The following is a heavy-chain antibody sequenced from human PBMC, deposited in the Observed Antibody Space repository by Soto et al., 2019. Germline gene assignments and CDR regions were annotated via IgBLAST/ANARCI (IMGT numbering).Heavy chain of an antibody. D-gene: IGHD2-15*01. CDR2: INHSGST. J-gene: IGHJ4*02. CDR3: ARTRYCSGGSCYPEGRWGLFDY. CDR1: GGSFSGYY. V-gene: IGHV4-34*01. Sequence: QVQLQQWGAGLLKPSETLSLTCAVYGGSFSGYYWSWIRQPPGKGLEWIGEINHSGSTNYNPSLTSRVTISVATTKNQFSLKLSSVTAADTAVYYCARTRYCSGGSCYPEGRWGLFDYWGQGTLVTVSS.